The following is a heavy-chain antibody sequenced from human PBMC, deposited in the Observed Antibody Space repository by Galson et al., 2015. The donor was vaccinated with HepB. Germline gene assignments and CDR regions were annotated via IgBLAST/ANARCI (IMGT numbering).Heavy chain of an antibody. V-gene: IGHV3-7*03. J-gene: IGHJ4*02. Sequence: SLRLSCATSGFAFSSDWMIWVRQAPGKGLEWVANIKRDGSEKNYVDSVKGRFTIFRDNTDNSLFLQMDNLRVEDTAVYYCASHLGYWGQGTLVTVSS. CDR3: ASHLGY. CDR2: IKRDGSEK. D-gene: IGHD7-27*01. CDR1: GFAFSSDW.